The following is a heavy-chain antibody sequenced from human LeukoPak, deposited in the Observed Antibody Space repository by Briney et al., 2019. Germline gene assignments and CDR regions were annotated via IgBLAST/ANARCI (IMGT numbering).Heavy chain of an antibody. Sequence: PSKTLSLTCTVSGVSISSYYWSWIRQPPGKGLEWIGYIYYSGSTNYNPSLKSRVTISVDTSKNQFSLKLSSVTAADTAVYYCARISTGAGLDAFDIWGQGTMVTVSS. CDR2: IYYSGST. J-gene: IGHJ3*02. CDR1: GVSISSYY. CDR3: ARISTGAGLDAFDI. D-gene: IGHD1-1*01. V-gene: IGHV4-59*01.